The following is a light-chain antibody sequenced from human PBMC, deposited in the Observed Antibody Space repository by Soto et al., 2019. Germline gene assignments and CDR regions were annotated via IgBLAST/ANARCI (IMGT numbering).Light chain of an antibody. V-gene: IGKV3-11*01. Sequence: EIVLTQSPATLSLSPGERATLSCRASQSLDNYLAWYQHKPGQPPRLLIYDASTRATDIPARFSGSWSGTDFTLTISGLEPEDFAVYYCQRRGRWPSFGGGTKVEIK. J-gene: IGKJ4*01. CDR3: QRRGRWPS. CDR1: QSLDNY. CDR2: DAS.